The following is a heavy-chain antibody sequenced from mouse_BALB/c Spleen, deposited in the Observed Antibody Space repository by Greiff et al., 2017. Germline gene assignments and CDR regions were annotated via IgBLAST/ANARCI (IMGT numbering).Heavy chain of an antibody. Sequence: EVQVVESGGGLVKPGGSLKLSCAASGFTFSSYAMSWVRQTPEKRLEWVATISSGGSYTYYPDSVKGRFTISRDNAKNTLYLQMSSLRSEDTAMYYCARHDSSGYYFDYWGQGTTLTVSS. V-gene: IGHV5-9-3*01. CDR3: ARHDSSGYYFDY. CDR1: GFTFSSYA. J-gene: IGHJ2*01. D-gene: IGHD3-2*01. CDR2: ISSGGSYT.